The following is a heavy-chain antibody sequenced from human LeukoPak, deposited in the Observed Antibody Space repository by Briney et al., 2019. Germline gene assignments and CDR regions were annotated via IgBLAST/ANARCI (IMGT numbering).Heavy chain of an antibody. V-gene: IGHV3-30*02. J-gene: IGHJ4*02. D-gene: IGHD1-26*01. Sequence: GGSLRLSCAACGFTFSSYGMHWVRQAPGKGLEWVAFIRYDGSNKYYADSVKGRFTISRDNSKNTLYLQMNSLRAEDTAVYYCAKDRAYSGSYPDYWGQGTLVTVSS. CDR1: GFTFSSYG. CDR3: AKDRAYSGSYPDY. CDR2: IRYDGSNK.